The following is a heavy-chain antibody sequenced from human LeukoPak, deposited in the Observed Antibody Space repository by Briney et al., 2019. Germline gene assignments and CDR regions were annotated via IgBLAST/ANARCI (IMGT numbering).Heavy chain of an antibody. J-gene: IGHJ4*02. D-gene: IGHD4-17*01. CDR1: GFTVSSNY. V-gene: IGHV3-23*01. Sequence: TGVSLRLSCAASGFTVSSNYMSWVRQAPGRGLEWVSAICASGGSPYYADSVKGRFTISRDNSKNTLYLQMNSLRAEDTAVYYCAKNSGTVTISGEFDYWGQGTLVAVSS. CDR3: AKNSGTVTISGEFDY. CDR2: ICASGGSP.